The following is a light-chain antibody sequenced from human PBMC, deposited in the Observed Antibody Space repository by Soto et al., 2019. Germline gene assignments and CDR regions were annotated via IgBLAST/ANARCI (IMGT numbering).Light chain of an antibody. Sequence: EIVMTQSPATLSVSPGERATLSCRASQSVSSNLAWYQQKHGQAPRLLIYGASTRATDIPARFSGGGSGTEFTLTISSLQSEEFAVYYCQQYNNRPPTFGQGTKLEIK. CDR1: QSVSSN. J-gene: IGKJ2*01. CDR2: GAS. V-gene: IGKV3-15*01. CDR3: QQYNNRPPT.